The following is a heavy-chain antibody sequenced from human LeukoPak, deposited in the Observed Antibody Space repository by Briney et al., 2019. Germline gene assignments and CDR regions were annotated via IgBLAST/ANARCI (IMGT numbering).Heavy chain of an antibody. CDR2: FDPEDGET. D-gene: IGHD3-22*01. CDR1: GYTLTELS. V-gene: IGHV1-24*01. J-gene: IGHJ4*02. Sequence: ASVKVPCKVSGYTLTELSMHWVRQAPGKGLEWMGGFDPEDGETIYAQKFQGRVTMTEDTSTDTAYMELSSLRSEDTAVYYCATVYYDSSGYPYYFDYWGQGTLVTVSS. CDR3: ATVYYDSSGYPYYFDY.